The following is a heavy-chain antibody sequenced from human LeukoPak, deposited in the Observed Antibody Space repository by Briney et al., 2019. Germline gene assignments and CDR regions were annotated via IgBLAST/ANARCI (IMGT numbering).Heavy chain of an antibody. CDR2: IKQDGSEK. V-gene: IGHV3-7*01. Sequence: GGSLRLSCAASGSTFSSYWMSWVRQAPGKGLEWVANIKQDGSEKYYVDSVKGRFTISRDNAKNSLYLQMNSLRAEDTAVYYCVYGDYYYSYFDYWGQGTLVTVSS. D-gene: IGHD4-17*01. CDR1: GSTFSSYW. CDR3: VYGDYYYSYFDY. J-gene: IGHJ4*02.